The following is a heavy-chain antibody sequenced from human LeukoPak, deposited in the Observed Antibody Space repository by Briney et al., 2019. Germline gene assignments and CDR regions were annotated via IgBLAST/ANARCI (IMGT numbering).Heavy chain of an antibody. D-gene: IGHD4-17*01. CDR1: GYTLTELS. CDR3: VRALSTVATWLYL. V-gene: IGHV1-2*02. Sequence: ASVKVSCKVSGYTLTELSMHWVRQAPGKGLEWMGWISPNSGDTKYAQKFQGRLTMTRDTSITTAYMELSRLTSDDTAVYYCVRALSTVATWLYLWGRGTLVTVSS. CDR2: ISPNSGDT. J-gene: IGHJ2*01.